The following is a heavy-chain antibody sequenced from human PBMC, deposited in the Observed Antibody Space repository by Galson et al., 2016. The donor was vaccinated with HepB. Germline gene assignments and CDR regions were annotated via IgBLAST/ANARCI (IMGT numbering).Heavy chain of an antibody. CDR3: AREDYGVDC. Sequence: SLRLSCAASGFSFSGYWMSWVRQAPGKGLEWVANIKCHGSETYYVDSVKGRFTISRDNARNSLFLQMNNLRAEDTAVYYCAREDYGVDCWGQGTLVTVSS. CDR1: GFSFSGYW. CDR2: IKCHGSET. J-gene: IGHJ4*02. V-gene: IGHV3-7*03. D-gene: IGHD3-16*01.